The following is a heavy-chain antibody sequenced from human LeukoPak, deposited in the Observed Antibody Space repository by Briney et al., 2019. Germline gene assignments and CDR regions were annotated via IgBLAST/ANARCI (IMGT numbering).Heavy chain of an antibody. CDR1: GGSISSYY. CDR3: ARLTGTTESDY. D-gene: IGHD1-7*01. CDR2: IYYSGST. V-gene: IGHV4-59*01. Sequence: SETLSLTCTVSGGSISSYYWSWIRQPPGKGLEWIGYIYYSGSTNYNPSLKSRVTISVDTSKNQFSLKLSSVTAADTAVCHCARLTGTTESDYWGQGTLVTVSS. J-gene: IGHJ4*02.